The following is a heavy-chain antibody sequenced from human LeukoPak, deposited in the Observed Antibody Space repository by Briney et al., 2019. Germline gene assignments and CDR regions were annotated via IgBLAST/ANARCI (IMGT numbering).Heavy chain of an antibody. CDR1: GFTFSSYA. CDR2: ISGSGDSR. Sequence: GGSLRLSCAASGFTFSSYAMSWVRQAPGKGLEWVSGISGSGDSRYYADSVKGRFTISRDNSKNTLYLQMNSLRAEDTAVYYCAKDYLGTGRVHWYFDLWGRGTLVTVSS. CDR3: AKDYLGTGRVHWYFDL. J-gene: IGHJ2*01. D-gene: IGHD3-10*01. V-gene: IGHV3-23*01.